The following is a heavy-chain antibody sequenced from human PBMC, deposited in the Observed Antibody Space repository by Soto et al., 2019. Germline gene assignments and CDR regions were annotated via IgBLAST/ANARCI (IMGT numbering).Heavy chain of an antibody. V-gene: IGHV3-48*03. CDR2: IGSSGSTI. Sequence: PGGSLRLSCAASGFTFSSFEMNWVRQAPGKGLEWVSKIGSSGSTIWYADSVKGRFTISRDNAKNSLYLQMNSLRGEDTAVYYCARATYSSSYYFDSWGRGTLVTVSS. CDR3: ARATYSSSYYFDS. CDR1: GFTFSSFE. D-gene: IGHD6-6*01. J-gene: IGHJ4*02.